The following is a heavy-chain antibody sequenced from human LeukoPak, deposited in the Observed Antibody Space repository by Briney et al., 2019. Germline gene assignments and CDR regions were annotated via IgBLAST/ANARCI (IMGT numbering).Heavy chain of an antibody. D-gene: IGHD6-19*01. CDR1: GGTFSSYA. V-gene: IGHV1-69*13. J-gene: IGHJ5*02. Sequence: SVKVSCKASGGTFSSYAISWVRQAPGQGLEWMGGIIPIFGTANYAQKFQGRVTITADESTSTAYMELSSLRSEDTAVYYCARNGAVAVNWFDPWGQGTLVTVSS. CDR2: IIPIFGTA. CDR3: ARNGAVAVNWFDP.